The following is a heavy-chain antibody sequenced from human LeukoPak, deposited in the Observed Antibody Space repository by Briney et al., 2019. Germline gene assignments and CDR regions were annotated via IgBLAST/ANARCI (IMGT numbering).Heavy chain of an antibody. J-gene: IGHJ4*02. Sequence: SGGSLRLSCAASGFTFSKYAMHWVRQAPGKGLEYASAISSSGDSTYYANTVKGRFTISRDNSKNTLFLQMGSLRVDDMGVYYCAREGASSGSYSYWGQGTLVTVSS. CDR1: GFTFSKYA. CDR3: AREGASSGSYSY. V-gene: IGHV3-64*01. D-gene: IGHD1-26*01. CDR2: ISSSGDST.